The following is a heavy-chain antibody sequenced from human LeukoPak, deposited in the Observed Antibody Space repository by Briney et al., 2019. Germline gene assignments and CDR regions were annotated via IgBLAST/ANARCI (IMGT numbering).Heavy chain of an antibody. CDR1: GASISSSSYY. D-gene: IGHD3-10*01. J-gene: IGHJ4*02. CDR2: IYYSGST. CDR3: ARDQTYSGSGIYTYFDY. V-gene: IGHV4-61*03. Sequence: SETLSLTCTVSGASISSSSYYWSWIRQPPGKGLEWIGYIYYSGSTNYNPSLRSRVTISADTSKNHFSLKLTSVTAADTAVYYCARDQTYSGSGIYTYFDYWGQGILVTVSS.